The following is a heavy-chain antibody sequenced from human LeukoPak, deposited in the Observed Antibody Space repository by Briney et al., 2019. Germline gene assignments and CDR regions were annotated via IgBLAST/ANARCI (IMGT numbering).Heavy chain of an antibody. V-gene: IGHV4-59*01. CDR3: ARAYEGTFDP. CDR1: GGPISSYY. Sequence: PSETLSLTCTVSGGPISSYYWSWIRQPPGKGLEWIGYIYYSGSTNYNPSLKSRVTISVDTSKNQFSLKLSSVTAADTAVYYCARAYEGTFDPWGQGTLVTVSS. CDR2: IYYSGST. D-gene: IGHD1-1*01. J-gene: IGHJ5*02.